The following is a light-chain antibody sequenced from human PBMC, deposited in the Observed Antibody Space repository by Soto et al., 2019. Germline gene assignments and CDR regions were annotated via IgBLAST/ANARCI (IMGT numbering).Light chain of an antibody. CDR2: GAS. J-gene: IGKJ5*01. Sequence: EIVLTQSPGTLSLSPAERATLSCGASQSVSSNLAWYQQKPGQAPRLLIYGASTRATRIPASFSGSGSGTEFTLTISSLQSEELAVYYCQQYYDRPITFGQGTRLEIK. CDR1: QSVSSN. V-gene: IGKV3-15*01. CDR3: QQYYDRPIT.